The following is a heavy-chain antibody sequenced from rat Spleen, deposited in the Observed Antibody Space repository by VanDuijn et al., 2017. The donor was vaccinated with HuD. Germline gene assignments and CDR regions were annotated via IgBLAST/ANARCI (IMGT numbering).Heavy chain of an antibody. CDR3: STAGSFTDYYCAGGFDY. Sequence: EVQLVESGGGLVQPGRSLKLSCAASGFTFSNYYMAWVRQAPTKGLEWVAYISTGGGNTYYRDSVKGRFTVSRDNAKSTLYLQMDSLRSEDTATYYCSTAGSFTDYYCAGGFDYWGPGTMVTVSS. J-gene: IGHJ1*01. V-gene: IGHV5-27*01. CDR1: GFTFSNYY. CDR2: ISTGGGNT. D-gene: IGHD1-6*01.